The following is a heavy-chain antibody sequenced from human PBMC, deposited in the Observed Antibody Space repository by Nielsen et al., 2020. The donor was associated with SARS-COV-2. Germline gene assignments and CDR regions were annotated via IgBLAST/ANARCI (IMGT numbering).Heavy chain of an antibody. D-gene: IGHD3-3*01. CDR1: GFTFSSYA. J-gene: IGHJ3*02. V-gene: IGHV3-23*01. CDR3: AKDSFWSGPGAFDI. CDR2: ISGSGGST. Sequence: GESLKISCAASGFTFSSYAMSWVRQAPGKGLEWVSAISGSGGSTYYADSVKGRFTISRDNSKNTLYLQMNSLRVEDTAVYYCAKDSFWSGPGAFDIWGQGTMVTVSS.